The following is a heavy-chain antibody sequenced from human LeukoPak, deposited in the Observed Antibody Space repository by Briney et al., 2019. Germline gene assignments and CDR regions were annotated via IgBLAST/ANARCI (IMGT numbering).Heavy chain of an antibody. Sequence: GGSLRLSCAASGFTFSSYAMSWVRQAPGKGLEWVSAISGSGGSTYYADSVKGRFTISRDNSKNTLYLQMNGLRAEDTAVYYCAKEHYYDSSGYIDYWGQGTLVTVSS. J-gene: IGHJ4*02. D-gene: IGHD3-22*01. CDR2: ISGSGGST. CDR3: AKEHYYDSSGYIDY. V-gene: IGHV3-23*01. CDR1: GFTFSSYA.